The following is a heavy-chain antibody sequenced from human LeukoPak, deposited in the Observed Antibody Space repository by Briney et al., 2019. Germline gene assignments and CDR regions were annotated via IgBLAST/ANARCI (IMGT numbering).Heavy chain of an antibody. Sequence: GGSLRLSCAASGFTLSNAWMNWVRQAPGKGLEWVSTISGSGDYTYYADSVKGRFTISRDNSKNTLYLQMNSLRAEDTALYYCAREMTYFYDSSVGGPFQYWGQGTQVIVSS. D-gene: IGHD3-22*01. CDR3: AREMTYFYDSSVGGPFQY. CDR1: GFTLSNAW. CDR2: ISGSGDYT. V-gene: IGHV3-23*01. J-gene: IGHJ1*01.